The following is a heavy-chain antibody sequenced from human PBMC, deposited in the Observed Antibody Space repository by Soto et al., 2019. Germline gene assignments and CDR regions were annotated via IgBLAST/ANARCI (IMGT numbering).Heavy chain of an antibody. CDR3: ARISSGWNYFDY. CDR2: ISAYNGNT. D-gene: IGHD6-19*01. Sequence: ASVKVSCKASGYTFTGYYIHLVRQAPGQGHEWMGWISAYNGNTNYAQKLQGRVTMTTDTSTSTAYMELRSLRSDDTAVYYCARISSGWNYFDYWGQGTLVTVSS. CDR1: GYTFTGYY. J-gene: IGHJ4*02. V-gene: IGHV1-18*04.